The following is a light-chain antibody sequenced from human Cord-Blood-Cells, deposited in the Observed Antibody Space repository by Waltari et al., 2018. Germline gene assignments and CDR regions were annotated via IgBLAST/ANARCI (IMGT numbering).Light chain of an antibody. CDR1: KSVSSN. Sequence: EIVMTQSPATLSVSPGERATLSCRASKSVSSNLAWYKQKPGQAPRLLIYGASTRATGIPARFSGSGSGTEFTLTISSLQSEDFAVYYCQQYNNWWTFGQGTKVEIK. CDR2: GAS. J-gene: IGKJ1*01. V-gene: IGKV3-15*01. CDR3: QQYNNWWT.